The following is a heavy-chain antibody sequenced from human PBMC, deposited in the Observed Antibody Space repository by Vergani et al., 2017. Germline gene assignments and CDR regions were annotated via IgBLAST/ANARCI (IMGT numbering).Heavy chain of an antibody. V-gene: IGHV4-39*01. CDR1: GGSISSSSYY. CDR3: AGHATVTTIDY. D-gene: IGHD4-17*01. J-gene: IGHJ4*02. Sequence: QLQLQESGPGLVKPSETLSLTCTVSGGSISSSSYYWGWIRQPPGKGLEWIGRIYYSGSTYYNPSLKSRVTISVDTSKNQFSLKLICVTAADTAVYYCAGHATVTTIDYWGQGTLVTVSS. CDR2: IYYSGST.